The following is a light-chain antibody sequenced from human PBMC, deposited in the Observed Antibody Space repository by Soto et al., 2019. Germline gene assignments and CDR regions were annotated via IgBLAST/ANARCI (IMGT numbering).Light chain of an antibody. CDR3: QESNRVPFT. Sequence: DIQMTQSPSSLSASVGDRVTITCRASQSISNYLNWYQQKLGKAPKLLIYGASSLQSGVPSRFSGSGSGTDVTLIISSLQPEDSVTYYCQESNRVPFTFGGGTKLEIK. V-gene: IGKV1-39*01. CDR1: QSISNY. CDR2: GAS. J-gene: IGKJ4*01.